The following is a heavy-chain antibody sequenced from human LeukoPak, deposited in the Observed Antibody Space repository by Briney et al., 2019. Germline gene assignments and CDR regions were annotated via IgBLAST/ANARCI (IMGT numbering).Heavy chain of an antibody. V-gene: IGHV3-21*01. CDR2: ISSSSSYI. Sequence: GGSLRLSCAASGFTFSSYSMNWVRQAPGKGLEWVSSISSSSSYIYYADSAKGRFTISRDNAKNSLYLQMNSLRAEDTAVYYCARVLSRSTLDYWGQGTLVTVSS. CDR1: GFTFSSYS. CDR3: ARVLSRSTLDY. J-gene: IGHJ4*02.